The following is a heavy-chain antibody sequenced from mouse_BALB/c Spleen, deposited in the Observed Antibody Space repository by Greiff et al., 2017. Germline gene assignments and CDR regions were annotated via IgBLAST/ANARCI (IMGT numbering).Heavy chain of an antibody. CDR3: ARLGYYGSSPSWFAY. V-gene: IGHV5-6*02. Sequence: DVMLVESGGDLVKPGGSLKLSCAASGFTFSSYGMSWVRQTPDKRLEWVATISSGGSYTYYPDSVKGRFTISRDNAKNTLYLQMSSLKSEDTAMYYCARLGYYGSSPSWFAYWGQGTLVTVSA. CDR2: ISSGGSYT. CDR1: GFTFSSYG. J-gene: IGHJ3*01. D-gene: IGHD1-1*01.